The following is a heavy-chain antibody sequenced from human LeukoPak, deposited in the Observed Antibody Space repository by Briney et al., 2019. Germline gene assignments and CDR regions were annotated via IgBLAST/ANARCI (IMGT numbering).Heavy chain of an antibody. V-gene: IGHV4-59*01. CDR2: IYYSGST. D-gene: IGHD3-10*01. J-gene: IGHJ3*02. CDR1: GGSISSYY. CDR3: ARGSLDYHGSGSYYNALGAFDI. Sequence: SETLSLTCTVSGGSISSYYWSWIRQPPGKGLEWIGYIYYSGSTNYNPSLKSRVTTSVDTSKNQFSLKLSSVTAADTAVYYCARGSLDYHGSGSYYNALGAFDIWGQGTMVTVSS.